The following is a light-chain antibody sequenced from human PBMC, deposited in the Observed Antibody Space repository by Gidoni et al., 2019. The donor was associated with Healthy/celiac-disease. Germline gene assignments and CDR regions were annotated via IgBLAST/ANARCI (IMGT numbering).Light chain of an antibody. V-gene: IGKV1-39*01. Sequence: IEMTQSPSSLSSSVRDRVTITCLASQSISSDLNWYQQKPGTATKLLIYAASSLQSGVQSRFSGSGSGTDFTLNISSLQPEDFATYYCHQSYSTTTVGGGTKVEIK. CDR3: HQSYSTTT. CDR1: QSISSD. CDR2: AAS. J-gene: IGKJ4*01.